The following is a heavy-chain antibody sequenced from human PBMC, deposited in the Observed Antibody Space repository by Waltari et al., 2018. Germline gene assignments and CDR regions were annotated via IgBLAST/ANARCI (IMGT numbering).Heavy chain of an antibody. J-gene: IGHJ5*02. V-gene: IGHV1-2*06. D-gene: IGHD2-21*01. CDR1: GYTFTGYY. CDR2: INPNRGGT. CDR3: ARPTYCGGDCSWFDP. Sequence: QVQLVQSGAEVKKPGASVKVSCKASGYTFTGYYMHWVRQAPGQGLEWMGRINPNRGGTNYAQKFQGRVTMTRDTSISTAYMELSRLRSDDTAVYYCARPTYCGGDCSWFDPWGQGTLVTVSS.